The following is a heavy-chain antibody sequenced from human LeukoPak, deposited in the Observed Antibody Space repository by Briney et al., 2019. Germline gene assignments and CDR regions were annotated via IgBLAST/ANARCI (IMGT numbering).Heavy chain of an antibody. CDR3: AQILTIFGVVNWFDP. CDR2: IIPIFGTA. V-gene: IGHV1-69*01. J-gene: IGHJ5*02. D-gene: IGHD3-3*01. Sequence: SVKVSCKASGGTFSSYAISWVRQAPGQGLEWMGGIIPIFGTANYAQKFQGRVTITADESTSTAYMELSSLRSEDTVVYYCAQILTIFGVVNWFDPWGQGTLVTVSS. CDR1: GGTFSSYA.